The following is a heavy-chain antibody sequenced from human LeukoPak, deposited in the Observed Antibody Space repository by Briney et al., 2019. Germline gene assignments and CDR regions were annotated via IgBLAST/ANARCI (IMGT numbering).Heavy chain of an antibody. CDR3: ARDRDYGSSDYYYYYMDV. CDR1: GFTFSSYA. D-gene: IGHD3-10*01. CDR2: ISSNGGST. V-gene: IGHV3-64*01. Sequence: GGSLRLSCAASGFTFSSYAMHWVRQAPGKGLEYVSAISSNGGSTYYANSVKGRFTISRDNSKNTLYLQMDSLRAEDMAVYYCARDRDYGSSDYYYYYMDVWGKGTTVTVSS. J-gene: IGHJ6*03.